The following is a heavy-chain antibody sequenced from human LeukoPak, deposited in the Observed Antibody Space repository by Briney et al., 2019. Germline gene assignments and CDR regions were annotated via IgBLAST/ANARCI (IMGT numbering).Heavy chain of an antibody. J-gene: IGHJ4*02. CDR3: AKEVVVY. CDR1: GFTFSIYA. CDR2: ISGSGDNT. Sequence: GSLRLSCAASGFTFSIYAMSWVRQAPGKGLEWVSTISGSGDNTYYAESVKGRFTISRDNSKNRLYLKMNSLRAEDTAVYYCAKEVVVYWGQGTLVTVSS. D-gene: IGHD2-15*01. V-gene: IGHV3-23*01.